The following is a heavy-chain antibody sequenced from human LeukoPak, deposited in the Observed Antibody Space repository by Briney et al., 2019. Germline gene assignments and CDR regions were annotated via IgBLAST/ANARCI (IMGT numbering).Heavy chain of an antibody. CDR2: IVVGSGST. J-gene: IGHJ4*02. V-gene: IGHV1-58*02. CDR3: AAAVNYYDSSGPDY. CDR1: GFTFTSSA. D-gene: IGHD3-22*01. Sequence: GASVKVSCKASGFTFTSSAMQWVRQARGQRLEWIGWIVVGSGSTNYAQKFQERVTLTRDMSTSTAYMELSSLRSEDTAVYYCAAAVNYYDSSGPDYWGQGTLVTVSS.